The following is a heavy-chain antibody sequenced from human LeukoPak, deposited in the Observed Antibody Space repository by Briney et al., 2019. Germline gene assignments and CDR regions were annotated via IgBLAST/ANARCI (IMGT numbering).Heavy chain of an antibody. CDR1: GFTFSSYS. D-gene: IGHD6-13*01. V-gene: IGHV3-21*01. Sequence: PGGSLRLSCAASGFTFSSYSMNWVRQAPGKGLEWVSSISSSSSYIYYADSVKGRFTISRDNAKNSLYLQMNSLRAEDTAVYYCARSAAGTIGAYFDYWGQGTLVTVSS. J-gene: IGHJ4*02. CDR2: ISSSSSYI. CDR3: ARSAAGTIGAYFDY.